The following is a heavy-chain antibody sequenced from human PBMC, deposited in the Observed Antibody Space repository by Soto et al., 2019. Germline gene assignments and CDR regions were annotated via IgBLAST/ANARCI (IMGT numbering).Heavy chain of an antibody. CDR1: GFTFSSYA. D-gene: IGHD3-10*01. J-gene: IGHJ4*02. CDR2: ISGSGGST. Sequence: GGSLRLSCAASGFTFSSYAMSWVRQAPGKGLEWVSAISGSGGSTYYADSVKGRFTISRDNSKNTLYLQMNSLRAEDTAVYYCAKGGLWFGELLGFDYWGQGTLVTVSS. CDR3: AKGGLWFGELLGFDY. V-gene: IGHV3-23*01.